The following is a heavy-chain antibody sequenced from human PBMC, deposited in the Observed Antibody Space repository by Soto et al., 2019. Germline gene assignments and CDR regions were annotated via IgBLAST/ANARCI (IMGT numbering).Heavy chain of an antibody. Sequence: GGSLRLSWAASGLTLSSYAMHWGRQDRGKGLERMAVISCDGSNKYYAESVKGRFTIYRDNSKNKLYLRMNSRRAEDTAVYYCARHGIFTLLVDHPGYWRQGTPGTVSS. V-gene: IGHV3-30-3*01. J-gene: IGHJ4*02. D-gene: IGHD3-22*01. CDR2: ISCDGSNK. CDR1: GLTLSSYA. CDR3: ARHGIFTLLVDHPGY.